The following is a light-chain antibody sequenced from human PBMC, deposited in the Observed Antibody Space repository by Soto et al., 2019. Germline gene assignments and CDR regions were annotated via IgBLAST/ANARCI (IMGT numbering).Light chain of an antibody. V-gene: IGLV1-40*01. CDR3: QSYDSSLRGYV. CDR2: GNY. CDR1: SSNIGAGYD. Sequence: QSVLTQPPSVSWAPGQGVTISCTVSSSNIGAGYDVHWYQHLPGTAPKLLIYGNYNRPSGVPDRFSGSKSSTSASLAITGLQAEDEADFYCQSYDSSLRGYVFGTGTKVTVL. J-gene: IGLJ1*01.